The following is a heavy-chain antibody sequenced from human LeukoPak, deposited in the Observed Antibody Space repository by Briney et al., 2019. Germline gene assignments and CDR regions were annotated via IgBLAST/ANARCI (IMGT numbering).Heavy chain of an antibody. CDR3: ARLLLGSESRGFEY. J-gene: IGHJ4*02. D-gene: IGHD3-10*01. Sequence: ASVKVSCKASGYTFTTYGISWVRQAPGQGLEWMGWISGYNGNTNYAQKFQGRVTITTDTSTTTAYMELRSLRSDDTAVYYCARLLLGSESRGFEYWGQGTLVTVSS. V-gene: IGHV1-18*01. CDR1: GYTFTTYG. CDR2: ISGYNGNT.